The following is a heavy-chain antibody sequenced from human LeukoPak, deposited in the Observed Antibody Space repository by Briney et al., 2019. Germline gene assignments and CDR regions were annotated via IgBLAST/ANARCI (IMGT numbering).Heavy chain of an antibody. V-gene: IGHV1-46*01. CDR3: AREGDRLDYGDYPFDY. Sequence: ASVKVSCKASGYTFTSYYMHWVRQAPGQGLEWMGIINPSGGSTSYAQKFQGRVIVTRDMSTSTVYMELSSLRSEDTAVYYCAREGDRLDYGDYPFDYWGQGTLVTVSS. J-gene: IGHJ4*02. CDR2: INPSGGST. D-gene: IGHD4-17*01. CDR1: GYTFTSYY.